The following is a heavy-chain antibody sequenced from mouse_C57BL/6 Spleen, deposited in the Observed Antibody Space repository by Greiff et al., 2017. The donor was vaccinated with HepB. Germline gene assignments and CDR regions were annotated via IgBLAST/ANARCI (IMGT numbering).Heavy chain of an antibody. CDR3: ARGKGSYGNYGFAY. V-gene: IGHV1-9*01. J-gene: IGHJ3*01. CDR2: ILPGSGST. Sequence: VKLMESGAELMKPGASVKLSCKATGYTFTGYWIEWVKQRPGHGLEWIGEILPGSGSTNYNEKFKGKATFTADTSSNTAYMQLSSLTTEDAAIYYCARGKGSYGNYGFAYWGQGTLVTVSA. D-gene: IGHD2-1*01. CDR1: GYTFTGYW.